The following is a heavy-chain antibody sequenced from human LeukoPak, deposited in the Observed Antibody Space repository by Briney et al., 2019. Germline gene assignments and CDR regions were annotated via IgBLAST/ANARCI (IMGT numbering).Heavy chain of an antibody. CDR3: ATQLGFSYFDAFDI. D-gene: IGHD7-27*01. V-gene: IGHV4-39*01. J-gene: IGHJ3*02. CDR2: IYYSGST. Sequence: GSIYYSGSTYYNPSLKSRVTISVDTSKNQFSLKLSSVTAADTAVYYCATQLGFSYFDAFDIWGQGTMVTVSS.